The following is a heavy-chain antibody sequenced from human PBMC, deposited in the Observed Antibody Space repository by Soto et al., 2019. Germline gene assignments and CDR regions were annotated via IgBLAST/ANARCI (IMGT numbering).Heavy chain of an antibody. CDR2: INPNSGGT. Sequence: QVQLVQSGAEVKKPGASVKVSCKASGYTFTGYYMHWVRQAPGQGLEWMGWINPNSGGTNYAQKFQGWVTMTRDTSSSTADMELSRLRSDDTAVYYCARGITMVRGVIISWFDPWGQGTLVTVSS. CDR3: ARGITMVRGVIISWFDP. D-gene: IGHD3-10*01. J-gene: IGHJ5*02. CDR1: GYTFTGYY. V-gene: IGHV1-2*04.